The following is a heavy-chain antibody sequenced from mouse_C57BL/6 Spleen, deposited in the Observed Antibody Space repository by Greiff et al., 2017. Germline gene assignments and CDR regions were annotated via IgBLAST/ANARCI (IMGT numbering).Heavy chain of an antibody. Sequence: EVQGVESGGGLVKPGGSLKLSCAASGFTFSDYGMHWVRQAPEKGLEWVAYLSSGSSTLYYADTVKGRFTISRDNAKNTLFLQMTSLRSEDTAMYYGARRIYYYGSSYAMDYWGQGTSVTVSS. CDR1: GFTFSDYG. D-gene: IGHD1-1*01. J-gene: IGHJ4*01. CDR3: ARRIYYYGSSYAMDY. CDR2: LSSGSSTL. V-gene: IGHV5-17*01.